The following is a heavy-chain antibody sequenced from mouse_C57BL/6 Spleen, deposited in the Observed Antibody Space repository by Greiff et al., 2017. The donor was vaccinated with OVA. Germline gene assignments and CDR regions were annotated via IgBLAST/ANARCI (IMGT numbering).Heavy chain of an antibody. CDR1: GYTFTSYW. D-gene: IGHD1-1*01. V-gene: IGHV1-55*01. J-gene: IGHJ2*01. CDR2: IYPGSGST. Sequence: QVQLKQPGAELVKPGASVKMSCKASGYTFTSYWITWVKQRPGQGLEWIGDIYPGSGSTNYNEKFKSKATLTVDTSSSTAYMQLSSLTSEDSAVYYCARSPYYYGSSWYFDYWGQGTTLTVSS. CDR3: ARSPYYYGSSWYFDY.